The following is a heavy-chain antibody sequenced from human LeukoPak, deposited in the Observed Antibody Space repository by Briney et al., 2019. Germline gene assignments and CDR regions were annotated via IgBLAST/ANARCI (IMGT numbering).Heavy chain of an antibody. J-gene: IGHJ4*02. CDR3: ARDTPTKPGIAVAGTGDAFDY. CDR2: INPNSGGT. V-gene: IGHV1-2*02. Sequence: ASGKVSCKASGYTFTGYYMHWVRQAPGQGLEWMGWINPNSGGTNYAQKFQGRVTMTRDTSISTAYMELSRLRSDDTAVYYCARDTPTKPGIAVAGTGDAFDYWGQGTLVTVSS. D-gene: IGHD6-19*01. CDR1: GYTFTGYY.